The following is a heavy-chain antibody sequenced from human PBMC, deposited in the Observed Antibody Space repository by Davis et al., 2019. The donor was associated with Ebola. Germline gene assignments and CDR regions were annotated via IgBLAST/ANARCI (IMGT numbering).Heavy chain of an antibody. Sequence: HPQTLSLTCVISGDSLSGSSGAWNWIRQSPSRGLEWLGRTYYKSKWYNDYAVSVKSRITINADTSKNELSLHLNSVTPEDTAVYYCARGWLRSAFDQWGQGTLVTVSS. CDR1: GDSLSGSSGA. CDR2: TYYKSKWYN. J-gene: IGHJ4*02. CDR3: ARGWLRSAFDQ. V-gene: IGHV6-1*01. D-gene: IGHD5-12*01.